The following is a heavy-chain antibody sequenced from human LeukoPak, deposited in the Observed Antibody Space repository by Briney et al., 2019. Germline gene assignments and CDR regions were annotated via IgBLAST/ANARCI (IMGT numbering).Heavy chain of an antibody. CDR3: ARVIVVVPIGVYHYYAMDV. V-gene: IGHV4-59*08. J-gene: IGHJ6*02. D-gene: IGHD2-2*01. Sequence: SETLSLSCTVSGGSISTFYWSWIRRPPGKGLEWIGYISYSGSTNYNPSLKSRVTISVDTSKSQFSLKLSSVTAADTAVYYCARVIVVVPIGVYHYYAMDVWGQGTTVTVSS. CDR2: ISYSGST. CDR1: GGSISTFY.